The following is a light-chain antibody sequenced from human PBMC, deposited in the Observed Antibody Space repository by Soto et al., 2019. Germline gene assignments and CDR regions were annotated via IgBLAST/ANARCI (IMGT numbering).Light chain of an antibody. CDR1: QSVSNW. J-gene: IGKJ3*01. CDR3: QHYNSFSAT. V-gene: IGKV1-5*01. Sequence: DIQMTQSPSTLSASVGDRVTITCRASQSVSNWLAWYQQRPGKAPQLLMYGASTLDHGVPSRLSGSGSGTNFTLTISSLQPDDFAPSYCQHYNSFSATFGPGTKVDIK. CDR2: GAS.